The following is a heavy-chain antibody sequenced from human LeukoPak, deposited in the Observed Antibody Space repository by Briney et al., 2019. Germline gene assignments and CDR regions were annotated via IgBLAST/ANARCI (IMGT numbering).Heavy chain of an antibody. J-gene: IGHJ4*02. CDR2: INHSGST. CDR1: GGSFSGYY. D-gene: IGHD2-2*01. CDR3: AREGIVVVPAAIGFDY. Sequence: SETLSLTGAVYGGSFSGYYWSWIRQPPGKGLEWIGEINHSGSTNYNPSLKSRVTISVDTSKNQFSLKLSSVTAADTAVYYCAREGIVVVPAAIGFDYWGQGTLVTVSS. V-gene: IGHV4-34*01.